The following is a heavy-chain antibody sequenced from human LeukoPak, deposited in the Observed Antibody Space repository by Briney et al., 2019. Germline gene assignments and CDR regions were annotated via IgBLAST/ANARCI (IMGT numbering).Heavy chain of an antibody. V-gene: IGHV4-34*01. D-gene: IGHD6-6*01. CDR3: ARRGISLAARRELDY. CDR1: GGSFSGYY. J-gene: IGHJ4*02. CDR2: INHSGST. Sequence: PSETLSLTCAVYGGSFSGYYWSWIRQPPGKGLEWIGEINHSGSTNYNPSLKSRVTISVDTSKNQFSLKLSSVTAADTAVYYCARRGISLAARRELDYWGQGTLVTVSS.